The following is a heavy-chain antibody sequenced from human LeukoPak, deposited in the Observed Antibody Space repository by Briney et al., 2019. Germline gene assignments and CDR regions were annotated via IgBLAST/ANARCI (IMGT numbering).Heavy chain of an antibody. Sequence: SETLSLTCTVSGGSISSSSYYWGWIRPPPGKGLEWIGSIYYSGSTYYNPSLKSRVTISVDTSKNQFSLKLSSVTAADTAVYYCASLRAGDSYWGQGTLVTVSS. D-gene: IGHD3-16*01. J-gene: IGHJ4*02. CDR1: GGSISSSSYY. CDR2: IYYSGST. V-gene: IGHV4-39*01. CDR3: ASLRAGDSY.